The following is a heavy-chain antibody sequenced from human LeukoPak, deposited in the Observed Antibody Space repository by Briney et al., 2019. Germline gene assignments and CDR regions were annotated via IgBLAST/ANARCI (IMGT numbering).Heavy chain of an antibody. CDR2: INAGNGNT. V-gene: IGHV1-3*03. D-gene: IGHD1-26*01. J-gene: IGHJ4*02. CDR1: GYTFSSYA. CDR3: AREGAYIGGSYPFDY. Sequence: GASVKVSCKASGYTFSSYAMHWGRQAPGHRLGWMGWINAGNGNTKFSHEFQGGVTITRDTSASTAYMELNSLRSEDMAVYYCAREGAYIGGSYPFDYWGQGTLVTVSS.